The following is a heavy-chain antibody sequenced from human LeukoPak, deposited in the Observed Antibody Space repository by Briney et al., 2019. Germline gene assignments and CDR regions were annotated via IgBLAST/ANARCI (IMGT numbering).Heavy chain of an antibody. CDR3: ARPTYEEYYYGSGNPLKY. D-gene: IGHD3-10*01. CDR1: GYTFSSYG. CDR2: INAGNGNT. Sequence: ASVTVSCKTSGYTFSSYGISWVRQAPGQGLEWMGWINAGNGNTKHSQKFQGRVTITRDTSASTAYMELSSLRSEDTAVYYCARPTYEEYYYGSGNPLKYWGQGTLVTVSS. V-gene: IGHV1-3*01. J-gene: IGHJ4*02.